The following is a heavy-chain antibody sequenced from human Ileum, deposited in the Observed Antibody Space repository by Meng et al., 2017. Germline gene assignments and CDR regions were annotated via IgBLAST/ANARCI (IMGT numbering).Heavy chain of an antibody. Sequence: LEQQGPGLFAPSWPLSLSVAVSGATTSISFNWSLVRQSPGKGLEWIGQIYLPGSPNYNPSLESRVTISEDKSMNQFSLRLTSVTVADTAIFYCVRHGGKYFDYWGQGILVTVSS. V-gene: IGHV4-4*02. CDR1: GATTSISFN. CDR2: IYLPGSP. CDR3: VRHGGKYFDY. J-gene: IGHJ4*02. D-gene: IGHD2-15*01.